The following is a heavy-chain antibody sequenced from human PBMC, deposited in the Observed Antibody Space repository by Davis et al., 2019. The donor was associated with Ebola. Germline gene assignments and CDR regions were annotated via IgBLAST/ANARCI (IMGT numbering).Heavy chain of an antibody. CDR1: GGSISSYY. J-gene: IGHJ4*02. D-gene: IGHD4-17*01. CDR3: ARRGDYAWGSYYFDY. Sequence: PSETLSLTCTVSGGSISSYYWSWIRQPPGKGLEWIGYIYYSGSTNYNPSLKSRVTISVDTSKNQFSLKLSSVTAADTAVYYCARRGDYAWGSYYFDYWGQGTLVTVSS. V-gene: IGHV4-59*01. CDR2: IYYSGST.